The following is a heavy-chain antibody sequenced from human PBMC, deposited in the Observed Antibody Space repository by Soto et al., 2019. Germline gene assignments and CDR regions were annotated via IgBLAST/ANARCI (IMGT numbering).Heavy chain of an antibody. CDR3: VLERGDYTLDY. CDR1: GYTFTSYG. CDR2: ISAYNGNT. Sequence: QVQLVQSGAEVKKPGASVKVSCKASGYTFTSYGISWVRQAPGQGLEWMGWISAYNGNTNYAQKLQGRVTMTTDTSTSTDYMELRSLRSDDTAVYYCVLERGDYTLDYWGQGTLVTVSS. J-gene: IGHJ4*02. D-gene: IGHD4-17*01. V-gene: IGHV1-18*01.